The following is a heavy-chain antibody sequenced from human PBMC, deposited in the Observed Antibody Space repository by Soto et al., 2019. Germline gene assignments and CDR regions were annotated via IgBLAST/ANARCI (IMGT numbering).Heavy chain of an antibody. Sequence: VASVKVSCKASGYTFTGYYMHWVRQAPGQGLEWMGWINPNSGGTNYAQKFQGRVTMTRDTSISTAYMELSRLRSDDTAVYYCARVYLGIAAAGMDVWGQGTTVTVSS. CDR3: ARVYLGIAAAGMDV. D-gene: IGHD6-13*01. CDR2: INPNSGGT. J-gene: IGHJ6*02. CDR1: GYTFTGYY. V-gene: IGHV1-2*02.